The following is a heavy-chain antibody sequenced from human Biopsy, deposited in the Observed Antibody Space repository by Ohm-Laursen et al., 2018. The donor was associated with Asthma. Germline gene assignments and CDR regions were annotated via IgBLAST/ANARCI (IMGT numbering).Heavy chain of an antibody. CDR1: GYTFTGYY. J-gene: IGHJ1*01. CDR3: ARGGGAHFQH. V-gene: IGHV1-2*06. D-gene: IGHD2-21*01. Sequence: ASVKVSCKASGYTFTGYYIHWVRQAPGQGLEWMGRINPKTGDTDYAQKFQGSVTMTRDTSISTAYMELSSLRSEDTAVYYCARGGGAHFQHWGQGTLVTVSS. CDR2: INPKTGDT.